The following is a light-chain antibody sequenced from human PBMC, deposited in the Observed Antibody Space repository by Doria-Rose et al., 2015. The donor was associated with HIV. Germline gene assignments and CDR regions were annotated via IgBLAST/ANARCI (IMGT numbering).Light chain of an antibody. J-gene: IGKJ1*01. CDR2: GAS. V-gene: IGKV3-20*01. CDR1: PGVIAHY. Sequence: EIVMTQSPGTLSLSPGEREALSCRASPGVIAHYLAWYQQRPGQSPRLLIYGASSRATDIPDRFSGSGSGTDFTLTISRLEPEDFAVYYCHQYASSRTFGQGTKVEIK. CDR3: HQYASSRT.